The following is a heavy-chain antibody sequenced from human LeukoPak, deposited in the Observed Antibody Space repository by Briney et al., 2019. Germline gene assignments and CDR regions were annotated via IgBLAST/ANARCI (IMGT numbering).Heavy chain of an antibody. V-gene: IGHV5-51*01. CDR1: GYSFTSYW. D-gene: IGHD2-2*01. Sequence: GKSLKISCKGSGYSFTSYWIGWVRQMPGKGLEWMGIIYPGDSDTRYSPSFQGQVTISADKSISTAYLQWSSLKASDTAMYYRASLLGYCSSTSCPGAAFDIWGQGTMVTVSS. CDR3: ASLLGYCSSTSCPGAAFDI. CDR2: IYPGDSDT. J-gene: IGHJ3*02.